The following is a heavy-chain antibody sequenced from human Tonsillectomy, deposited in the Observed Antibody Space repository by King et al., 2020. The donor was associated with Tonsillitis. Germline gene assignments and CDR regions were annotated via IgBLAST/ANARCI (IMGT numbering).Heavy chain of an antibody. CDR2: IYRGGST. D-gene: IGHD3-22*01. Sequence: VQLVEPGGGLIQPGGSLRLSCAASGFTVSSNYMRWVRQAPGKGLEWVSDIYRGGSTYYAGSVKGRFTSSRENSKNNLYLQMNSLRAEDTAVYYCARVLRGNYYDSSGYPAYWGQGTLVTVSS. V-gene: IGHV3-53*01. CDR3: ARVLRGNYYDSSGYPAY. J-gene: IGHJ4*02. CDR1: GFTVSSNY.